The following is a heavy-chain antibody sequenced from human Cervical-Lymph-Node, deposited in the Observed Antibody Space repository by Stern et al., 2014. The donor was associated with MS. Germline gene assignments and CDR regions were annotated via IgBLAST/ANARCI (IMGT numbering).Heavy chain of an antibody. J-gene: IGHJ3*02. D-gene: IGHD3-10*01. V-gene: IGHV1-69*01. Sequence: EQLVQSGAAVKKPGSSGKVSCKASGGTFSTYAINWVRQAPGQGLEWMGGIIPIIGTANDARNFQGKVTIIPDESKKTVYMEVSSLRSEDTAVYYCARDQRHLNSGSFAFDIWGQGTMVLVSS. CDR1: GGTFSTYA. CDR2: IIPIIGTA. CDR3: ARDQRHLNSGSFAFDI.